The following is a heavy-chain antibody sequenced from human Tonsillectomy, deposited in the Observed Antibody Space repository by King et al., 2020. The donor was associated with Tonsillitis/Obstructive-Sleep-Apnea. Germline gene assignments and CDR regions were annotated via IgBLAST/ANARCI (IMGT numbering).Heavy chain of an antibody. D-gene: IGHD3-16*02. V-gene: IGHV3-15*07. CDR2: IKSKTDGGTT. J-gene: IGHJ4*02. CDR3: TTELTYYDYVWGSYRPEPHDY. CDR1: GFTFSNAW. Sequence: VQLVESGGGLVKPGGSLRLSCAASGFTFSNAWMNWVRQAPGKGREWVGRIKSKTDGGTTDYAAPVKGRFTISRDDSKKTLYLQMNSLQTEDTAVYYCTTELTYYDYVWGSYRPEPHDYWRQGTLVTVSS.